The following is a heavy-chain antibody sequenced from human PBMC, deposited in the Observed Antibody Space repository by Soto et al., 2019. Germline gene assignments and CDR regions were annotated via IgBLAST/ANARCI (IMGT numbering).Heavy chain of an antibody. D-gene: IGHD2-8*01. Sequence: ASVKVSCKASGGTFSSYAISWVRQAPGQGLEWMGGIIPIFGTANYAQKFQGRVTITADESTSTAYMELSSLRSEDTAVYYCARERYCTNGVCYAFDYWGQGTLVTVSS. CDR3: ARERYCTNGVCYAFDY. CDR2: IIPIFGTA. J-gene: IGHJ4*02. V-gene: IGHV1-69*13. CDR1: GGTFSSYA.